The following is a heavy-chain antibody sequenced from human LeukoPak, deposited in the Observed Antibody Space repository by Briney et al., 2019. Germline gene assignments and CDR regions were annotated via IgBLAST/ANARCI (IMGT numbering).Heavy chain of an antibody. D-gene: IGHD6-6*01. V-gene: IGHV4-39*01. CDR3: ASHLEDSRSPDQEDYDH. Sequence: SETLSLTCAVSGGSFRSSIYYWGWIRQPPGKGLEWIGTMSYSGTTHYNPSLKSRVTISVDTSKNEFSMKLRSVTAADTAVYYCASHLEDSRSPDQEDYDHWGQGTLVTVSS. CDR2: MSYSGTT. J-gene: IGHJ4*02. CDR1: GGSFRSSIYY.